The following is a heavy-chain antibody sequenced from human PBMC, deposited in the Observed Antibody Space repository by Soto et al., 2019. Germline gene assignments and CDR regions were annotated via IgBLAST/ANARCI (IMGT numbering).Heavy chain of an antibody. V-gene: IGHV1-3*01. J-gene: IGHJ4*02. CDR2: IIPGNVDT. Sequence: QVQLVQSGAEVKKPGASVKVSCKASGYTFTNYAIHWVRQAPGQRLEWMGWIIPGNVDTKYSQRFRGRVTITRDTSASTVYMELSSLRSEDTAVYYCAKDVRNDYVWGTYRNLFDSWGQGTLVTVSS. CDR3: AKDVRNDYVWGTYRNLFDS. CDR1: GYTFTNYA. D-gene: IGHD3-16*02.